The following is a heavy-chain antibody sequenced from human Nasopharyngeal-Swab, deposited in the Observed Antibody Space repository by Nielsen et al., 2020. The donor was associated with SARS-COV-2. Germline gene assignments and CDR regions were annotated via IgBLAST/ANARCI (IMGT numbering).Heavy chain of an antibody. CDR1: GDSISSGSYY. CDR2: IYYSGST. V-gene: IGHV4-30-4*01. D-gene: IGHD3-10*01. J-gene: IGHJ4*02. Sequence: SETLSLTCTVSGDSISSGSYYWNWVRQPPGKGLEWIGHIYYSGSTCYKPSLKSRGTISLDASKNQFSLTLRSVTAADTAVYYCARDMIRGVYDYWGQGTLVTVSS. CDR3: ARDMIRGVYDY.